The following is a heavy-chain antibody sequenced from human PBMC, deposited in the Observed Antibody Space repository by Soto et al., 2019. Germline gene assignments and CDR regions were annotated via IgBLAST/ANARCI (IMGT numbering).Heavy chain of an antibody. CDR2: IIPISGTA. CDR1: GGTFSSYA. Sequence: QVQLVQSGAEVKKPGSSVKVSCKASGGTFSSYAISWVRQAPGQGLEWMGGIIPISGTANYAQKFQGSVTITADESTSTAYMEVSRLRSEDTAVYYCARSQGSSTSLEIYYYYYYGMDVWGQGTTVTVSS. D-gene: IGHD2-2*01. V-gene: IGHV1-69*01. J-gene: IGHJ6*02. CDR3: ARSQGSSTSLEIYYYYYYGMDV.